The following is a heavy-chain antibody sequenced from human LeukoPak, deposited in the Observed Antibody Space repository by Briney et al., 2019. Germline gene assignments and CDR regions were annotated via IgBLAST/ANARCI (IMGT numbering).Heavy chain of an antibody. J-gene: IGHJ4*02. Sequence: PGGSLRLSCAAAGFTFSNYWMHWVHQVPGKGLVWVSRTNPGGSNTAYADSVKGRFTISRDNARNTLYLQMDSLRAEDTAVYYCARSNQADDYWGQGTLLTVSS. V-gene: IGHV3-74*01. D-gene: IGHD1-14*01. CDR2: TNPGGSNT. CDR3: ARSNQADDY. CDR1: GFTFSNYW.